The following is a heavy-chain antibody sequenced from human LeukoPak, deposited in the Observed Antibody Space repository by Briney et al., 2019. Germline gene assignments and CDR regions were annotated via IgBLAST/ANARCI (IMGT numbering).Heavy chain of an antibody. CDR1: GDSINNYY. CDR3: AGYKDGGYVSFDY. D-gene: IGHD5-12*01. Sequence: SETLSLTCTVSGDSINNYYWSWIRQPPGRGLEWIGHIYHSGSSNYNPSLKSRVTISIDTSKNQLSLKLGSVTAADTAMYYCAGYKDGGYVSFDYRGQGTQVTVSS. V-gene: IGHV4-59*13. CDR2: IYHSGSS. J-gene: IGHJ4*02.